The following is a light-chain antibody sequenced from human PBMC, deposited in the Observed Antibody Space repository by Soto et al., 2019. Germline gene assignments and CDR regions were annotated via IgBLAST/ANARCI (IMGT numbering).Light chain of an antibody. CDR2: WAS. Sequence: DIVMTQSPDSLTGSLGERATINCRSSQSVLYSSNNKNYLAWYQHKPGQPPKLLIYWASTRDSGVPDRFSGSGSGTDFTLTISSLQAEDVAVYSCQQYYRTPITFGGGTKVEIK. J-gene: IGKJ4*02. V-gene: IGKV4-1*01. CDR3: QQYYRTPIT. CDR1: QSVLYSSNNKNY.